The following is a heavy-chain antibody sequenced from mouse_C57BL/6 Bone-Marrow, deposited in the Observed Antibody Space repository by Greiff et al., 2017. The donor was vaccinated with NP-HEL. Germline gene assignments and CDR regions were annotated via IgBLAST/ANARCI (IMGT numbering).Heavy chain of an antibody. Sequence: VQLQQSVAELVRPGASVKLSCTASGFNIKNTYMHWVKQRPEQGLELIGRIDPANGNTKYATKFQGKATITADTSSNTAYLQLSSLTSEDTAIYYCARNPTVVAPYWYFDVWGTGTTVTVSS. D-gene: IGHD1-1*01. CDR1: GFNIKNTY. J-gene: IGHJ1*03. V-gene: IGHV14-3*01. CDR2: IDPANGNT. CDR3: ARNPTVVAPYWYFDV.